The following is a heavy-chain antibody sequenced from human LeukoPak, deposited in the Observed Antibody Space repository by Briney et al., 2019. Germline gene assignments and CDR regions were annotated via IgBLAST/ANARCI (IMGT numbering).Heavy chain of an antibody. CDR3: AKVMLYSDAFDI. CDR2: LSGSGGST. Sequence: GGSLRLSCAASGFTFTNYAMSWVRQAPGKGVEWVSALSGSGGSTSYADSVKGRFTISRDNAKNTLFLHMNILRAEDTAVYYCAKVMLYSDAFDIWGQGTLVTVSS. D-gene: IGHD2-21*01. J-gene: IGHJ3*02. CDR1: GFTFTNYA. V-gene: IGHV3-23*01.